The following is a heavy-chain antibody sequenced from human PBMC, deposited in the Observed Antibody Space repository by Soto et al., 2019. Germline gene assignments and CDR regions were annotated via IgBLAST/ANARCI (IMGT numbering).Heavy chain of an antibody. CDR1: GFTFSSYS. Sequence: GSLRLSCAASGFTFSSYSMNWVRQAPGKGLEWASSISSISSYIYYADSLKGRYTISRDNTKNSLYLQMNSLRAEDTAVYYCARAQPAYCGGDCSRTEYFQHWGQGILVTVSS. CDR3: ARAQPAYCGGDCSRTEYFQH. J-gene: IGHJ1*01. D-gene: IGHD2-21*02. V-gene: IGHV3-21*01. CDR2: ISSISSYI.